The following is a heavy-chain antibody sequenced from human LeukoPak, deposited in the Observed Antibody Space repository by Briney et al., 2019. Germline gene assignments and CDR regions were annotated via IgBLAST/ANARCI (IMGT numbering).Heavy chain of an antibody. J-gene: IGHJ4*02. CDR1: GGTFSSYA. V-gene: IGHV1-69*04. CDR3: ARAYYYGAGRLFDC. D-gene: IGHD3-10*01. CDR2: IIPILGIA. Sequence: GPSVKVSCKASGGTFSSYAISWVRQAPGQGLEWMGRIIPILGIANYAQKFQGRVTITADKSTSTADMELSSLRSEDTAVYYCARAYYYGAGRLFDCWGQGTLVTVSS.